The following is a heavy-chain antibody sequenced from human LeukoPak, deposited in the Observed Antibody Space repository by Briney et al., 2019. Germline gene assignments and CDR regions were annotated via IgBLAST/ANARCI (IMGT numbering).Heavy chain of an antibody. CDR2: IYYSGNT. Sequence: SETLSLTCTVSGASISSSNYYWGWIRQPPGKGLEWIGSIYYSGNTYYNPSLKSQVTISVDTSKNQFSLKLSSVTAADTAVYYCARVSRYCSGGSCYAPSNRFDPWGQGTLVTVSS. V-gene: IGHV4-39*07. D-gene: IGHD2-15*01. CDR1: GASISSSNYY. J-gene: IGHJ5*02. CDR3: ARVSRYCSGGSCYAPSNRFDP.